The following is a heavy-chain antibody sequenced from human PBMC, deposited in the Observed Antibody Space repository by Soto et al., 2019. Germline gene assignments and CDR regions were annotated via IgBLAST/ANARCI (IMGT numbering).Heavy chain of an antibody. CDR2: IYWDDDK. CDR1: GFSLSTSGVG. J-gene: IGHJ5*02. V-gene: IGHV2-5*02. CDR3: AQINYYDSSKYWYNWFDP. Sequence: QITLKESGPTLVKPTQTLTLTCTFSGFSLSTSGVGVAWIRQPPGKALEYVALIYWDDDKRYSPSLKSRLTITKDTSKNQVVLTMTNMDPADTATYYCAQINYYDSSKYWYNWFDPWGQGTLVTVSS. D-gene: IGHD3-22*01.